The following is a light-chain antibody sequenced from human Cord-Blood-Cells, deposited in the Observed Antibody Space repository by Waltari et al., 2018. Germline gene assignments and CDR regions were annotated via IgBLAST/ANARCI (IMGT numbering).Light chain of an antibody. Sequence: ELVLTQSPGTLSLSPGERATLSCRASQSVSSSYLAWDQQKPGQAPRLLIYGASSSATGIPDRFSGSGSGTDFTLTISRLEPEDFAVYYCQQYGSSPRTFGQGTKVEIK. J-gene: IGKJ1*01. CDR3: QQYGSSPRT. CDR1: QSVSSSY. V-gene: IGKV3-20*01. CDR2: GAS.